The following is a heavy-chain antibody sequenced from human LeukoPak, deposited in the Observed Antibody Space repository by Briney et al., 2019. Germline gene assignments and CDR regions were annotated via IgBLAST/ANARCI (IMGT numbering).Heavy chain of an antibody. CDR2: IYSSEST. J-gene: IGHJ5*02. CDR3: ARMIGYSYGYSRVAWFDP. CDR1: GGSISGYY. V-gene: IGHV4-4*07. Sequence: SETLSLTCTVSGGSISGYYRSWIRQPAGKGLEWIGRIYSSESTNYNPSLKSRITMSVDTSKNQFSLKLSSVTAADTAVYYCARMIGYSYGYSRVAWFDPWGQGTLVTVSS. D-gene: IGHD5-18*01.